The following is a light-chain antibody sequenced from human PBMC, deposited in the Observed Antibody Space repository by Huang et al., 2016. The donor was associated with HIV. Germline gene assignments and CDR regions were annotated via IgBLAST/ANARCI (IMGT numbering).Light chain of an antibody. Sequence: DLVMTQSPLSLPVTPGEPASISCRSSQSLLHSDGYNYLDWYLQKPGQSPQLLIYLGSNRASGVPDRVSGSGSGTDFTLKISSVEAEDVGVYYCMQTLQTPLTFGPGTKVDIK. CDR1: QSLLHSDGYNY. V-gene: IGKV2-28*01. CDR3: MQTLQTPLT. J-gene: IGKJ3*01. CDR2: LGS.